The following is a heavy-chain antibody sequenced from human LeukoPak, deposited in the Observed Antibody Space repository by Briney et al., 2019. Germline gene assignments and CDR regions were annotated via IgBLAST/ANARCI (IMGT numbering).Heavy chain of an antibody. J-gene: IGHJ4*02. V-gene: IGHV3-30-3*01. CDR1: GFTFSSYA. Sequence: PGGSLRLSCAASGFTFSSYAMHWVRQAPGKGLEWVAVISYDGSNKYYADPVKGRFTISRDNSKNTLYLQMNSLRAEDTAVYYCARDGGEEPVDYWGQGTLVTVSS. CDR3: ARDGGEEPVDY. CDR2: ISYDGSNK. D-gene: IGHD1-14*01.